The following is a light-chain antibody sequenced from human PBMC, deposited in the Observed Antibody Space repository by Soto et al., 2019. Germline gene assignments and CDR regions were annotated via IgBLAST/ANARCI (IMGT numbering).Light chain of an antibody. CDR1: QSLSSNF. CDR3: QQYGSSGT. Sequence: EIVLTQSPATLSLSPGERATLSCRASQSLSSNFLAWYQQKPGQPPRLLIYDSSNRATGIPDRFSGSGSGTDFTLTISRLEPEDFAVYYCQQYGSSGTFGQGTKVDI. CDR2: DSS. V-gene: IGKV3-20*01. J-gene: IGKJ1*01.